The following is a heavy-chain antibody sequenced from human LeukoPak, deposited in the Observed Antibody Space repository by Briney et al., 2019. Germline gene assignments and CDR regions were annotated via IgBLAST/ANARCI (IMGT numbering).Heavy chain of an antibody. CDR1: GGSISSYY. CDR2: IYYSGST. D-gene: IGHD6-19*01. CDR3: ARDFTVAGTGAFDI. V-gene: IGHV4-59*01. Sequence: PSETLSLTGTVSGGSISSYYWSWLRQPPGKGLEWIGYIYYSGSTNYNPSLKSRVTISVDTSKNQFSLKLSSVTAADTAVYYCARDFTVAGTGAFDIWGQGTMVTVSS. J-gene: IGHJ3*02.